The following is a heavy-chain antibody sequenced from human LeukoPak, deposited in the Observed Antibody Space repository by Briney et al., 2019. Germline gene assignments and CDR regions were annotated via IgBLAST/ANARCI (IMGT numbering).Heavy chain of an antibody. CDR3: ARVRYYDSSGYYLGRAFDI. Sequence: PGGSLRLSCAASGFTFSSYEMNWVRQAPGKGLEWVSYISSSGSTIYYADSVKGRFTTSRDNAKNSLYLQMNSLRAEDTAVYYCARVRYYDSSGYYLGRAFDIWGQGTMVTVSS. CDR2: ISSSGSTI. V-gene: IGHV3-48*03. CDR1: GFTFSSYE. J-gene: IGHJ3*02. D-gene: IGHD3-22*01.